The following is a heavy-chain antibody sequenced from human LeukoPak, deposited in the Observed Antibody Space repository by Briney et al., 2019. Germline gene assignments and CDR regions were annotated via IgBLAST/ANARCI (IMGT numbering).Heavy chain of an antibody. CDR3: ARTDLTLAGDAFDI. D-gene: IGHD6-19*01. CDR1: GFTFSNYA. V-gene: IGHV3-30-3*01. Sequence: GGSLRLSCAASGFTFSNYAMHWVRQAPGKGLEWVAVLSSDASRKYLADSVKGRFTISRDNSKNTLSLQMSSLRDEDTAVYYCARTDLTLAGDAFDIWGQGTMVTVSS. CDR2: LSSDASRK. J-gene: IGHJ3*02.